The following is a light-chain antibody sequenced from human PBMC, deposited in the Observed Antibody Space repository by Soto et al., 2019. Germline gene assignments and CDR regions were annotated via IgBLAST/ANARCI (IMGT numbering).Light chain of an antibody. Sequence: QSVLTQPASVSGSPGQSITISCTGTSSDVGGYNYVSWYQQHPGQAPKLMIYDVSKRPSGVPDRFSGSKSGNTASLTVSGLQAEDEADYYCSSYTGSTPYVFGTGTKVTVL. V-gene: IGLV2-8*01. CDR2: DVS. J-gene: IGLJ1*01. CDR1: SSDVGGYNY. CDR3: SSYTGSTPYV.